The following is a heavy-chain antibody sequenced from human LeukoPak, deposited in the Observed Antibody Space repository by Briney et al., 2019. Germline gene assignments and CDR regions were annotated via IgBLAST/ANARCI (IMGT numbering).Heavy chain of an antibody. D-gene: IGHD1-1*01. V-gene: IGHV3-48*03. CDR2: IGSSGNAI. J-gene: IGHJ5*02. CDR3: ARGGYRSDWFDP. CDR1: GFTFSNYE. Sequence: PGGSLRLSCAASGFTFSNYEMNWVRQAPGKGLEWVAYIGSSGNAIYYEDSVKGRFTISRDNAKNSLYLQMNSLRADDTAVYYCARGGYRSDWFDPWGQGTLVTVSS.